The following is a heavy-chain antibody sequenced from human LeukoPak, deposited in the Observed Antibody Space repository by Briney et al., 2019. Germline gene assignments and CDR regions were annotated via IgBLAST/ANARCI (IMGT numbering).Heavy chain of an antibody. CDR1: GGSVSSGSYY. CDR3: ARGQRGYSYGN. J-gene: IGHJ4*02. V-gene: IGHV4-61*01. Sequence: SETLSLTYTVSGGSVSSGSYYWSWIRQPPGKGLEWIGYIYYSGSTNYNPSLKSRVTISVDTSKNQFSLKLSSVTAADTAVYYCARGQRGYSYGNWGQGTLVTVSS. CDR2: IYYSGST. D-gene: IGHD5-18*01.